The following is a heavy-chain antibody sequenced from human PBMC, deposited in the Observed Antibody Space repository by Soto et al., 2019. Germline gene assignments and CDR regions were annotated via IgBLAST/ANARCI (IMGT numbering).Heavy chain of an antibody. CDR3: ARDDEHYYDSSRYYQMNY. CDR1: GGSVSSNLYY. D-gene: IGHD3-22*01. Sequence: PSETLSLTCTVSGGSVSSNLYYWSWIRQPPGKGLEYIGYFSYSGSTNYNPSLKSRVTISVDTSKNQFSLKLYSVTAADTAVYYCARDDEHYYDSSRYYQMNYWGQGTLVTVSS. J-gene: IGHJ4*02. V-gene: IGHV4-61*01. CDR2: FSYSGST.